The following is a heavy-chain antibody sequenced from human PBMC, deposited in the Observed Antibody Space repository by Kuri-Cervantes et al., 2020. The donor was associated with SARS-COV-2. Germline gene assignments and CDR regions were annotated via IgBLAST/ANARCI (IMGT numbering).Heavy chain of an antibody. CDR3: ARGIVVVLPGGSWGNWFDP. CDR1: GGSFSDYY. D-gene: IGHD2-2*01. J-gene: IGHJ5*02. V-gene: IGHV4-34*01. CDR2: SNHSGNT. Sequence: GSLRLSCAVYGGSFSDYYWSWVRQPPGKGLEWIGESNHSGNTNYAPSLKSRVTISIDTSKNQFSLKLSSVTAADTAVYYCARGIVVVLPGGSWGNWFDPWGHGTLVTVSS.